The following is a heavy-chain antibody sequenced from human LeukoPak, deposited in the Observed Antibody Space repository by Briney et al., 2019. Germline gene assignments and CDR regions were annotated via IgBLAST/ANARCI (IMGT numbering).Heavy chain of an antibody. CDR2: ISPPDSDT. D-gene: IGHD5-18*01. V-gene: IGHV5-51*01. CDR1: GYSFTNYW. CDR3: ARLRSGGYSYGYYVEY. Sequence: GESLKISCKTSGYSFTNYWIGWVRQMPGKGLEWMGIISPPDSDTRYSPSFQGQVTISADKSINTAYLQWSSLKASDTAMYYCARLRSGGYSYGYYVEYWGQGTLVTVSS. J-gene: IGHJ4*02.